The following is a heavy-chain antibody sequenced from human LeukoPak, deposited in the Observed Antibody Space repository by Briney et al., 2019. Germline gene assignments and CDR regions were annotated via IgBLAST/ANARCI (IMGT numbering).Heavy chain of an antibody. CDR2: ISSSSSYI. V-gene: IGHV3-21*01. J-gene: IGHJ3*02. CDR3: ARELSYDILTGDDAFDI. Sequence: GGSLRLSCAASGFTFSSYSMNWVRQAPGKGLEWVSSISSSSSYIYYADSVKGRFTISRDNAKNSLYLQMNSLRAEDTAVYYCARELSYDILTGDDAFDIWGQGTMVTVSS. CDR1: GFTFSSYS. D-gene: IGHD3-9*01.